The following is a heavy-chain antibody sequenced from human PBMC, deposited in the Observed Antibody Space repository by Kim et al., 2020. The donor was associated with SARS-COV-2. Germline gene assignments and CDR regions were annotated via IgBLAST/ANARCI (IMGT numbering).Heavy chain of an antibody. D-gene: IGHD6-13*01. J-gene: IGHJ4*02. Sequence: SETLSLTCTVSGGSVSSGSYYWSWIRQPPGKGLEWIGYIYYSGSTNYNPSLKSRVTISVDTSKNQFSLKLSSVTAADTAVYYCARAGVIAAAAFDYWGQGTLVTVSS. CDR3: ARAGVIAAAAFDY. CDR2: IYYSGST. CDR1: GGSVSSGSYY. V-gene: IGHV4-61*01.